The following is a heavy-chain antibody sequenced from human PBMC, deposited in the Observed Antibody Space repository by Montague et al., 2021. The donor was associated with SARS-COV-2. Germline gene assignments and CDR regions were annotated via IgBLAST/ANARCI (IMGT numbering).Heavy chain of an antibody. D-gene: IGHD6-13*01. CDR2: IYYSRST. CDR3: ARVGRQQLVRLSGMDV. CDR1: GGSIRNYY. V-gene: IGHV4-59*12. J-gene: IGHJ6*02. Sequence: SETLSLTCTVSGGSIRNYYWTWIRQSPGKGLEWIGFIYYSRSTNSNPSLESRVTISVDTSKNQFSLKLSSVTAADTAVYYCARVGRQQLVRLSGMDVWGQGTTVTVSS.